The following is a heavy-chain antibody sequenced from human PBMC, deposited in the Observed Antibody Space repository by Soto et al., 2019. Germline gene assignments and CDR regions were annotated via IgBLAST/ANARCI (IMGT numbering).Heavy chain of an antibody. Sequence: GGSLRLAWAASGFTFGSYAMSWVRQAPGEGLEWVSAISGSGGSTYYADSVKGRFTISRDNSKNTLYLQMNSVRAEDTAVYYCAKQRSAFWSGYYFAYWGQGTLVTVSS. V-gene: IGHV3-23*01. D-gene: IGHD3-3*01. J-gene: IGHJ4*02. CDR1: GFTFGSYA. CDR2: ISGSGGST. CDR3: AKQRSAFWSGYYFAY.